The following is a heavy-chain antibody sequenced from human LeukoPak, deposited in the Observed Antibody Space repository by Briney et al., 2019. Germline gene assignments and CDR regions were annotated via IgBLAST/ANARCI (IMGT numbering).Heavy chain of an antibody. CDR3: ARTMTTMTTHGELDF. CDR2: ISAYTGNS. J-gene: IGHJ4*02. CDR1: GYTFTSYG. V-gene: IGHV1-18*01. Sequence: ASVKVSCKASGYTFTSYGISWVRQAPGQGLEWMGWISAYTGNSNYAQKFQDRVTMTTDTSTSTAYMELRNLTSDDTAVYYCARTMTTMTTHGELDFWGQGTLVTVSS. D-gene: IGHD4-11*01.